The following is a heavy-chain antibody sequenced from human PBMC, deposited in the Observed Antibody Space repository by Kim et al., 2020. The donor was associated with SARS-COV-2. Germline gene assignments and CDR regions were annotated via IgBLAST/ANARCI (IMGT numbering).Heavy chain of an antibody. CDR2: INPSGGST. CDR3: ARDVSTRFHYYGSGSPDY. J-gene: IGHJ4*02. CDR1: GYTFTSYY. V-gene: IGHV1-46*01. D-gene: IGHD3-10*01. Sequence: ASVKVSCKASGYTFTSYYMHWVRQAPGQGLEWMGIINPSGGSTSYAQKFQGRVTMTRDTSTSTVYMELSSLRSEDTAVYYCARDVSTRFHYYGSGSPDYWGQGTLVTVSS.